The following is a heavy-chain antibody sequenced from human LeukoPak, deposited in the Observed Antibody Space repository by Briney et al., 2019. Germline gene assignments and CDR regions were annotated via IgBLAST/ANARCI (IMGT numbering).Heavy chain of an antibody. D-gene: IGHD6-13*01. J-gene: IGHJ4*02. Sequence: GGSLRLSCSASGFTFSAYWMTWVRQAPGQGLEWVANIKEDGTEKNYVDSVKGRFTISRDDAKNSMHLQMNSLRAEDTAVYYCARPGIAGAGTAYSDYWGQGTLVTVSS. CDR3: ARPGIAGAGTAYSDY. V-gene: IGHV3-7*01. CDR1: GFTFSAYW. CDR2: IKEDGTEK.